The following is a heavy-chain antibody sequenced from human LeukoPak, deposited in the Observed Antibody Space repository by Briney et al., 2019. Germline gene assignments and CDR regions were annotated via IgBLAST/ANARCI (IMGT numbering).Heavy chain of an antibody. CDR1: GYTFTSYD. Sequence: GASVKVSCKASGYTFTSYDINWVRQAPGQGLEWMGRIIPILGIANYAQKFQGRVTITADKSTSTAYMELSSLRSEDTAVYYCARSSNYGSSHYFDYWGQGTLVTVSS. J-gene: IGHJ4*02. CDR3: ARSSNYGSSHYFDY. CDR2: IIPILGIA. D-gene: IGHD3-10*01. V-gene: IGHV1-69*04.